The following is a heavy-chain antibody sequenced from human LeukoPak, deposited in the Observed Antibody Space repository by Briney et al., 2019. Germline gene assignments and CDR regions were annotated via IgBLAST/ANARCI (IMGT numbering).Heavy chain of an antibody. CDR3: AGDTSGTNYYYYMDV. Sequence: SQTLSLTCTVSGGSISSGSYYWSWIRQPAGKGLEWIGRIYTSGSTNYNPSLKSRVTISVDTSKNQFSLKLSSVTAADTAVYYCAGDTSGTNYYYYMDVWGKGTTVTISS. V-gene: IGHV4-61*02. CDR1: GGSISSGSYY. J-gene: IGHJ6*03. D-gene: IGHD6-13*01. CDR2: IYTSGST.